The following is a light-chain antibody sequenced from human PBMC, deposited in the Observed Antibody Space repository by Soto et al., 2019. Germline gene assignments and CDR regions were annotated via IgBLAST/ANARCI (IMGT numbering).Light chain of an antibody. CDR1: QDINKW. V-gene: IGKV1-12*01. CDR2: AAF. J-gene: IGKJ2*01. Sequence: DIQVTQSPSSVSASVGDRVTITCRASQDINKWVAWYQQKPGKAPRLRIYAAFTLQSGVPSRFSGSGSGTDFTLTISSLQAEDFGTYYCQQANSFPRTFGQGTKVDIK. CDR3: QQANSFPRT.